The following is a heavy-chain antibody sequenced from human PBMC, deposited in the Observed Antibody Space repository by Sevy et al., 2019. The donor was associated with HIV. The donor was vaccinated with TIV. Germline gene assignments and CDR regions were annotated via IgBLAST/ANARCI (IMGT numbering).Heavy chain of an antibody. CDR2: IWYDGTNK. CDR3: ARESLAVAGIGYYFHS. Sequence: GGSLRLSCAASGFSFNGYGMHWVRQAPGKGLEWLAVIWYDGTNKEYADSVKGRFTISRYNSDNTLYLQMNSLRAEDTAVYYCARESLAVAGIGYYFHSWGQGTLVTVSS. D-gene: IGHD6-19*01. CDR1: GFSFNGYG. V-gene: IGHV3-33*01. J-gene: IGHJ4*02.